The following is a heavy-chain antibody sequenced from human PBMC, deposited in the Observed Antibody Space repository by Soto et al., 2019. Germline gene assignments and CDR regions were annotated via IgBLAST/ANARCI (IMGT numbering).Heavy chain of an antibody. CDR2: ISGSGYST. Sequence: MRLSCAASGFTFSTYAMTWVRQAPGKGLEWVSAISGSGYSTDYAESVKGRFTISRDNSKNTLSLQMNSLRAEDTAVYYCAKDHSVYSGYDYYYGMDVWGQGTTVTVSS. J-gene: IGHJ6*02. D-gene: IGHD5-12*01. CDR1: GFTFSTYA. V-gene: IGHV3-23*01. CDR3: AKDHSVYSGYDYYYGMDV.